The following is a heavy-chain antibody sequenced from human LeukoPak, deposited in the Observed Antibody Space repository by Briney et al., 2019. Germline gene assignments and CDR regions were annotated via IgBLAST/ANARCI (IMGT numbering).Heavy chain of an antibody. Sequence: GASVKVSCKASGYTFTSYGISWVRQAPGQGLEWMGWISAYNGNTNYAQKLQGRVTMTRDTSTSTVYMELSSLRSEDTAVYYCARGRGAINYWGQGTLVTVSS. CDR1: GYTFTSYG. CDR3: ARGRGAINY. V-gene: IGHV1-18*01. J-gene: IGHJ4*02. D-gene: IGHD3-10*01. CDR2: ISAYNGNT.